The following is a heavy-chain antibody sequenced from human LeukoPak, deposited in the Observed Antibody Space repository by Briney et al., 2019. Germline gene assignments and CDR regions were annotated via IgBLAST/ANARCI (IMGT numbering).Heavy chain of an antibody. CDR1: GFTFSSYS. D-gene: IGHD2-21*02. CDR3: ARETVHYGMDV. J-gene: IGHJ6*04. V-gene: IGHV3-21*01. CDR2: ISSSSSYI. Sequence: GGSLRLSCAASGFTFSSYSMNWVRQAPGKGLEWVSSISSSSSYIYYADSVKGRFTISRDNAKNSLYLQMNSLRAEDTAVYYCARETVHYGMDVWGKGTTVTVSS.